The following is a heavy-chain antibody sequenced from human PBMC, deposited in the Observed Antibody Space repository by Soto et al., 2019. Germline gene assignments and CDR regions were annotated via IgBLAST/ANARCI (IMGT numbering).Heavy chain of an antibody. CDR3: AKDATDGDYFDY. D-gene: IGHD4-17*01. V-gene: IGHV3-9*01. J-gene: IGHJ4*02. CDR1: GFTFDDYA. Sequence: EVQLVESGGGLVQPGRSLRLSCAASGFTFDDYAMHWVRQAPGKGLEWVSGISWNSGSIGYADSVKGRFTISRDNAKKSLYLQMNSLRAEDTALYYCAKDATDGDYFDYWGQGTLVTVSS. CDR2: ISWNSGSI.